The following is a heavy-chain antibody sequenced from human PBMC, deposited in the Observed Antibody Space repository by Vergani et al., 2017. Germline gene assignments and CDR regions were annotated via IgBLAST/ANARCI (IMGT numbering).Heavy chain of an antibody. CDR1: GYSFTSNW. CDR2: IYPGDSEN. V-gene: IGHV5-51*01. D-gene: IGHD5-24*01. Sequence: EVQLVQSGAEVKKPGASLKISCKGSGYSFTSNWIGWVRQMPGKGLEYMGIIYPGDSENRYSPSFQGQVTISADKSISTAYLQWNSLRASDTAIYYCARLTRWLQSGGNWFDPWGQGILVTVSP. J-gene: IGHJ5*02. CDR3: ARLTRWLQSGGNWFDP.